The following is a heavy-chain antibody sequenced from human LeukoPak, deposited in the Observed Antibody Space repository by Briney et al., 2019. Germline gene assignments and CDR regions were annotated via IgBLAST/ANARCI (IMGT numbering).Heavy chain of an antibody. CDR3: ARRVIDGYWYSDY. CDR1: GSNFTSYW. V-gene: IGHV5-51*01. D-gene: IGHD3-10*01. J-gene: IGHJ4*02. CDR2: IYPGDSDT. Sequence: RPGGSLQISCQGSGSNFTSYWIGGGRQLPGKGRGGMGIIYPGDSDTKYSPSFEGQVTISADNSISTAYLQLSSLKASDTAMYYCARRVIDGYWYSDYWGQGTLVTVSS.